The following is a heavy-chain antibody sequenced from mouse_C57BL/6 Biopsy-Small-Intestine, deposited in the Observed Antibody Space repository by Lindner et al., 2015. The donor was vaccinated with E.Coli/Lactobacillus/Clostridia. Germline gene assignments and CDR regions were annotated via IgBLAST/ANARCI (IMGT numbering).Heavy chain of an antibody. Sequence: SVKVSCKASGGTFNSHAISWVRQAPGQGLEWMGGIIPIFRTADYAQKFQGRVTITADESTSTAYMELSSLRSEDTAVYYCGSRGRDRIGGNYYYVMDVWGQGTTVIVSS. V-gene: IGHV1-81*01. CDR2: IIPIFRTA. CDR3: GSRGRDRIGGNYYYVMDV. CDR1: GGTFNSHA. J-gene: IGHJ1*01. D-gene: IGHD1-1*01.